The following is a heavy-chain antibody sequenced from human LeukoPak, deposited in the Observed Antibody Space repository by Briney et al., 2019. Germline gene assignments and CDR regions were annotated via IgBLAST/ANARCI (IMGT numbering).Heavy chain of an antibody. CDR3: ARDWIDRSLDY. J-gene: IGHJ4*02. CDR1: GFTFSDYG. CDR2: LSHHASYE. V-gene: IGHV3-33*01. Sequence: PGGSLRLSCAASGFTFSDYGIHWVRQAPGKGLEWVAVLSHHASYEYYADSVQGRFAISRDDSKNTVYLQMNSLRDEETAVYYCARDWIDRSLDYWGRGTLVTVSS. D-gene: IGHD2-2*03.